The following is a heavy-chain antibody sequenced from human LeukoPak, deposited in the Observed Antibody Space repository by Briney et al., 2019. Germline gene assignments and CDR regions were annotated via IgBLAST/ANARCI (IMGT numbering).Heavy chain of an antibody. D-gene: IGHD2-2*02. CDR3: ARGLCSSTSCYRLLDAFDI. Sequence: GESLKISCKGSGYSFTSYWIGWVRQMPGKGLEWMGIIYPGDSDTRYSPSFQGQVTISADKSISTAYLQWSSLKASDTAMYYCARGLCSSTSCYRLLDAFDIWGQGTMVTVSS. CDR1: GYSFTSYW. CDR2: IYPGDSDT. V-gene: IGHV5-51*01. J-gene: IGHJ3*02.